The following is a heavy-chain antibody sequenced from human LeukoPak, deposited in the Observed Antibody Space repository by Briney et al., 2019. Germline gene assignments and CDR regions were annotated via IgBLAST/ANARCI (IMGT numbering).Heavy chain of an antibody. CDR3: ARSGSSGWGFFDY. Sequence: GGSLRLSCAASGFAFSSYEMNWVRQAPGKGLEWVSYISSSGSTIYYADSVKGRFTISRDNAKNSLYLQMNSLRAEDTAVYYCARSGSSGWGFFDYWGQGTLVTVSS. V-gene: IGHV3-48*03. D-gene: IGHD6-19*01. CDR2: ISSSGSTI. J-gene: IGHJ4*02. CDR1: GFAFSSYE.